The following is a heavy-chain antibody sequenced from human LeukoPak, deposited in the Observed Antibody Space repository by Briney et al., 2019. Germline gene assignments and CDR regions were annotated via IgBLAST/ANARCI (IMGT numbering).Heavy chain of an antibody. CDR2: ISYDGSNK. V-gene: IGHV3-30-3*01. CDR3: ASLVVVPRYAFDI. Sequence: GGSLRLSCAASGFTFSSYAMHWVRQAPGKGLEWVAVISYDGSNKYYADSVKGRFTISRDNSKNTLYLQMNSLRAEDTAVYYCASLVVVPRYAFDIWGQGTMVTVSS. D-gene: IGHD2-15*01. J-gene: IGHJ3*02. CDR1: GFTFSSYA.